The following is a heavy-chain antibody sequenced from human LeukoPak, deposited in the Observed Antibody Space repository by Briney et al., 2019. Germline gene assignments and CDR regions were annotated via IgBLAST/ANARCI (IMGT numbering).Heavy chain of an antibody. V-gene: IGHV4-59*12. Sequence: SETLSLTCTVSGGSISSYYWSWIRQPPGKGLKWIGYIYYSGSTNYNPSLKSRVTISVDTSKNQFSLKLSSVTAADTAVYYCARARDCSSTSCYREGYYYYYMDVWGKGTTVTVSS. CDR2: IYYSGST. J-gene: IGHJ6*03. D-gene: IGHD2-2*01. CDR1: GGSISSYY. CDR3: ARARDCSSTSCYREGYYYYYMDV.